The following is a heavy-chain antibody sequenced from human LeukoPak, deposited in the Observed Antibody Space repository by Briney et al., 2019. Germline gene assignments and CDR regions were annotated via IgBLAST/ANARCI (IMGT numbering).Heavy chain of an antibody. Sequence: EGSLRLSCAASGFTFSSLGMHWVRQAPGKGLEWVASIWSDGSNGNYADSVKGRFTISRDNSKNTLYLQMNSLRAEDTAVYYCAKDWSGPLDYWGQGTRVTVSS. CDR1: GFTFSSLG. V-gene: IGHV3-30*02. CDR2: IWSDGSNG. D-gene: IGHD3/OR15-3a*01. CDR3: AKDWSGPLDY. J-gene: IGHJ4*02.